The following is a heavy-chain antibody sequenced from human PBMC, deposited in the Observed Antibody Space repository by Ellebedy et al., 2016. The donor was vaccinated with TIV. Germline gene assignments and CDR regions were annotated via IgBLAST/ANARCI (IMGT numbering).Heavy chain of an antibody. Sequence: GASLKISCAASGFTVSSNYMSWVRQAPGKGLEWVGFIRSKAYGGTTEYAASVKGRFTISRDDSKSIAYLQMNSLKTEDTAVYYCTRGLRGYWGQGTLVTVSS. D-gene: IGHD3-16*01. CDR1: GFTVSSNY. CDR3: TRGLRGY. CDR2: IRSKAYGGTT. V-gene: IGHV3-49*02. J-gene: IGHJ4*02.